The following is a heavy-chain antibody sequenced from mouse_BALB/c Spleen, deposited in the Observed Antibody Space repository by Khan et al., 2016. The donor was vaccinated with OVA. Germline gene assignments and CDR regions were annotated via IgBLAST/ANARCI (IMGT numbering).Heavy chain of an antibody. CDR1: GNTFTSYG. CDR2: IYPGNGSI. V-gene: IGHV1S134*01. J-gene: IGHJ2*01. CDR3: TTAYYRYYFDY. Sequence: EVKLEESGAELGRPGSSVKLSCKTSGNTFTSYGIKWVRQRPGQGLEWIGYIYPGNGSIEYNEKFQGKAILTSDTSSTTAYMQLRSLTSEDSALYFCTTAYYRYYFDYWGQGTTLTVSS. D-gene: IGHD2-14*01.